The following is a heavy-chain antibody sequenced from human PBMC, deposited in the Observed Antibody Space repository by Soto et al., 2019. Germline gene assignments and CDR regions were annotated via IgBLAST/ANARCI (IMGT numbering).Heavy chain of an antibody. CDR2: INPNSGGT. CDR3: ARDRAYYYDSSGYYCSVGFAFDI. V-gene: IGHV1-2*04. J-gene: IGHJ3*02. Sequence: ASVKVSCKASGYTFTGYYMHWVRQAPGQGLEWMGWINPNSGGTNYAQKFQGWVTMTRDTSISTAYMELSRLRSDDTAVYYCARDRAYYYDSSGYYCSVGFAFDIWGQGSMVTVSS. D-gene: IGHD3-22*01. CDR1: GYTFTGYY.